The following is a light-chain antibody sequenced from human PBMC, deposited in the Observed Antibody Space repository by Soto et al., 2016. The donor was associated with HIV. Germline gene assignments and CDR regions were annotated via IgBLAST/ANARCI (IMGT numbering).Light chain of an antibody. Sequence: SYELTQPPSVSVAPGKTARITCGGNNIGNKSVHWYQQKAGQAPVLVVYDDSERPSGIPERFSGSNSGNTATLTISRVEAGDEADYYCQVWETSNDHYVFGTGTKVTVL. V-gene: IGLV3-21*03. CDR3: QVWETSNDHYV. CDR1: NIGNKS. CDR2: DDS. J-gene: IGLJ1*01.